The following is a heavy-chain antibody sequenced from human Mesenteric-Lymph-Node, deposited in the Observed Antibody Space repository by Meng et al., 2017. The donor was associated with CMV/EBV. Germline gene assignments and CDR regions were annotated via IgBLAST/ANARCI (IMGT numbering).Heavy chain of an antibody. Sequence: GWIRQQPEKGLEWMGIIYPGDSDTRYSPSFQGQVTISADKSISTAHLQWSSLKASDTAMYYCARHQPGGAADYWGQGTLVTVSS. D-gene: IGHD1-26*01. V-gene: IGHV5-51*01. J-gene: IGHJ4*02. CDR2: IYPGDSDT. CDR3: ARHQPGGAADY.